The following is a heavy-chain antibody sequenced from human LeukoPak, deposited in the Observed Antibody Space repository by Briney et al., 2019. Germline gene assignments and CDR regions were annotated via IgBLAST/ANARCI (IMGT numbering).Heavy chain of an antibody. D-gene: IGHD5-12*01. CDR2: IWNDGSNK. V-gene: IGHV3-33*01. Sequence: HPGGSLRLSCAASEFTFSSYSMHWVRQAPGKGLEWVAVIWNDGSNKYYGDSVKGRFTIARDNSRNTMYLHMNSLRAEDTAVYYCARDQPGSVARDGDYYYGMDVWGQGTTVTVSS. CDR1: EFTFSSYS. J-gene: IGHJ6*02. CDR3: ARDQPGSVARDGDYYYGMDV.